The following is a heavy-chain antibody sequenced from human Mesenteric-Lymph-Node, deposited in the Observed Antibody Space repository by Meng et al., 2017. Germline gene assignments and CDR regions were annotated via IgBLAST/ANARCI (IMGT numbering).Heavy chain of an antibody. CDR2: ITQDGSEK. V-gene: IGHV3-7*01. CDR1: GFSFSTYW. Sequence: GESLKISCAASGFSFSTYWMSWVRQAPGKGLECVAHITQDGSEKYYVDSVKGRFTISRDNSMNSLYLQMNSLRAEDTAVYFCTRDEGSGGYYAWGQGTLVTVSS. D-gene: IGHD3-10*01. CDR3: TRDEGSGGYYA. J-gene: IGHJ5*02.